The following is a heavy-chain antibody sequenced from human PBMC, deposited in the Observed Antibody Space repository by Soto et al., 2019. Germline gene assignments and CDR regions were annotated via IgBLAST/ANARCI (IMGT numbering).Heavy chain of an antibody. D-gene: IGHD1-26*01. CDR2: SYYTGAT. Sequence: SETLSLTCTFSVGSITVYYWNWIRQSPGKGLEWIGCSYYTGATNYNPSLKSRVTISVVTSKNQVSLTLSSATAADTAVYYCARERTPRSGFDYWGQGTKVTVSS. CDR1: VGSITVYY. V-gene: IGHV4-59*01. J-gene: IGHJ4*02. CDR3: ARERTPRSGFDY.